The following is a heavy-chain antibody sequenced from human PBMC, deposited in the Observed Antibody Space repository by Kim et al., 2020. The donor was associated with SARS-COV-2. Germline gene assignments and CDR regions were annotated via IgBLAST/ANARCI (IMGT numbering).Heavy chain of an antibody. J-gene: IGHJ4*02. CDR2: DGSAK. V-gene: IGHV3-7*03. CDR3: VSTATFDY. Sequence: DGSAKNYVDSVKGRFTIARDNAQSSLSLQLNSLRAEDTAVYYCVSTATFDYWGQGALVTVSS. D-gene: IGHD5-18*01.